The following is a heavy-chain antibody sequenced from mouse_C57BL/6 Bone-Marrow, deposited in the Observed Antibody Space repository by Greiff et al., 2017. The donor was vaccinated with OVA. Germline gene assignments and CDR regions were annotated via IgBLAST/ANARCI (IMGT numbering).Heavy chain of an antibody. CDR3: ARVGRGWYVDV. J-gene: IGHJ1*03. CDR1: GFTFSDYG. CDR2: ISNLAYSI. D-gene: IGHD4-1*01. Sequence: EVKLMESGGGLVQPGGSLKLSCAASGFTFSDYGMAWVRQAPRKGPEWVAFISNLAYSIYYADTVTGRFTISRENAKNTLYLEMSSLRSEDTAMYYCARVGRGWYVDVWGTGTTVTVSS. V-gene: IGHV5-15*01.